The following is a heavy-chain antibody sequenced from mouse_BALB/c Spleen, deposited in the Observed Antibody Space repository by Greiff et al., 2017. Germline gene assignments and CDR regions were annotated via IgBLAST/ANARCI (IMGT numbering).Heavy chain of an antibody. CDR2: INPGSGGT. CDR3: ARAGDDYDGDY. CDR1: GYAFTNYL. V-gene: IGHV1-54*01. D-gene: IGHD2-4*01. J-gene: IGHJ4*01. Sequence: QVQLKQSGAELVRPGTSVKVSCKASGYAFTNYLIEWVKQRPGQGLEWIGVINPGSGGTNYNEKFKGKATLTADKSSSTAYMQLSSLTSDDSAVYFCARAGDDYDGDYWGQGTSVTVSS.